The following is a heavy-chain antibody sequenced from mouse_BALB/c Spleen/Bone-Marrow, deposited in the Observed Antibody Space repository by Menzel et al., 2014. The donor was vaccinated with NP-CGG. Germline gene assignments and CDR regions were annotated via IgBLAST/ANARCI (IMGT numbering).Heavy chain of an antibody. CDR1: GSSLXNYG. J-gene: IGHJ4*01. V-gene: IGHV2-3*01. D-gene: IGHD2-14*01. Sequence: VQLQQSGTGLVAPSQSLSITCTVSGSSLXNYGVSWVRQPPGKGLEWLGVIWGDGSTNYHSALISRLSISKDNSKSQVFLKLNSLQTGDTATYYCAKQDYYRYDYAMDYWGQGTSVTVSS. CDR2: IWGDGST. CDR3: AKQDYYRYDYAMDY.